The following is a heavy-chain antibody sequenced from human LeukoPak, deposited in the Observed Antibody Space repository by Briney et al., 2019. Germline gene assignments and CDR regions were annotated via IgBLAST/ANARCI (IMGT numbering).Heavy chain of an antibody. CDR3: AKDYYGSGSYFPHDAFDI. V-gene: IGHV3-23*01. CDR2: ISGSGGST. D-gene: IGHD3-10*01. J-gene: IGHJ3*02. Sequence: PGGPLRLSCAASGFTFSSYAMSWVRQAPGKGLEWVSAISGSGGSTYYADSVKGRFTISRDNSKNTLYLQMNSLRAEDTAVYYCAKDYYGSGSYFPHDAFDIWGQGTMVTVSS. CDR1: GFTFSSYA.